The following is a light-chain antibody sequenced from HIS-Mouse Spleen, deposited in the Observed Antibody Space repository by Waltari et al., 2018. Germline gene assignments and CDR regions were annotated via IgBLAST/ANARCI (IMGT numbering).Light chain of an antibody. CDR1: SSDVGSYNL. Sequence: QFALTQPASVSGSPGQSITISCTGTSSDVGSYNLVSWYQQHPGKAPKLMIYEGSKRPSGVSNRFSGSKSGNTASLTISGLQAEDEADYYCCSYAGSSTFVVVFGGGTKLTVL. CDR2: EGS. CDR3: CSYAGSSTFVVV. J-gene: IGLJ2*01. V-gene: IGLV2-23*03.